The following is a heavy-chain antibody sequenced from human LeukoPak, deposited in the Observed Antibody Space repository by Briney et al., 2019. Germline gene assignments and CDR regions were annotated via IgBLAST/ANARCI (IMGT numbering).Heavy chain of an antibody. V-gene: IGHV4-59*08. J-gene: IGHJ5*02. CDR3: ARNGPYVGRLGWFDP. Sequence: SETLSLTWTVSSGSIISYYCSWIRQPPGKGLEWIGYIYYTGSTNYNPSLKSRVTISVDTSKNQFSLNLSSVTAADTAVYYCARNGPYVGRLGWFDPWGQGTLVTVSS. CDR2: IYYTGST. D-gene: IGHD3-10*02. CDR1: SGSIISYY.